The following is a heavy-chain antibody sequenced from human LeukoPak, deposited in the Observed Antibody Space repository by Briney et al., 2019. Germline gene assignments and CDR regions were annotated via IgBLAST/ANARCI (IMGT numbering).Heavy chain of an antibody. CDR3: AKDYDSSGYYYGY. D-gene: IGHD3-22*01. V-gene: IGHV3-23*01. J-gene: IGHJ4*02. Sequence: GGSLRLSCAASGFTFSSYAMSWVRQAPGKGLEWVSAISGSGGSTYYADSVKGRFTISRDNSKNTLYLQMNSPRAEDTAVYYCAKDYDSSGYYYGYWGQGTLVTVSS. CDR2: ISGSGGST. CDR1: GFTFSSYA.